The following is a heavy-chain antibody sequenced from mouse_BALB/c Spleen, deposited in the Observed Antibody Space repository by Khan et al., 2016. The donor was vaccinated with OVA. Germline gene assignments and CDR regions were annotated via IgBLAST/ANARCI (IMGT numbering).Heavy chain of an antibody. D-gene: IGHD1-1*01. CDR2: IYTYTGEP. CDR3: ARGSSRAVDY. Sequence: QMQLVQSGPELKKPGETVKISCKASGYTFTNYGMNWVKQAPGKGLKWMGWIYTYTGEPTYADDFKGRFAFSLESSASTAYLQINNLTNEDTATYFCARGSSRAVDYWGQGTSVTVSS. J-gene: IGHJ4*01. CDR1: GYTFTNYG. V-gene: IGHV9-3-1*01.